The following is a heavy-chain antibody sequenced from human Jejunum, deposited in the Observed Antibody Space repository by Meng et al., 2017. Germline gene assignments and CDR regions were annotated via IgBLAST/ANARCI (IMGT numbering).Heavy chain of an antibody. D-gene: IGHD7-27*01. Sequence: GESLKISCTVSGFTFNTYWMTWVRQAPGKGLEWVANIREDGSEENYVDSVKGRFTISRDNAKNSLYLQMNSLRAEDTAVYFCARCLSGDWIDFWGQGSLVTVSS. CDR2: IREDGSEE. CDR1: GFTFNTYW. CDR3: ARCLSGDWIDF. V-gene: IGHV3-7*01. J-gene: IGHJ4*02.